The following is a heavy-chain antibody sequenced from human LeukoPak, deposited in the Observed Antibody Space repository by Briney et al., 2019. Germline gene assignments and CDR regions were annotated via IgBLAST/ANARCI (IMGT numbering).Heavy chain of an antibody. CDR1: GYSFTSYC. J-gene: IGHJ5*02. CDR3: ARIPRRIVVVPAAMVWWFDP. Sequence: GESLKISCKGSGYSFTSYCIGWVRQMPGKGLEWMGIIYPGDSDTRYSPSFQGQVTISADKSISTAYLQWSSLKASDTAMYYCARIPRRIVVVPAAMVWWFDPWGQGTLVTVSS. D-gene: IGHD2-2*01. V-gene: IGHV5-51*01. CDR2: IYPGDSDT.